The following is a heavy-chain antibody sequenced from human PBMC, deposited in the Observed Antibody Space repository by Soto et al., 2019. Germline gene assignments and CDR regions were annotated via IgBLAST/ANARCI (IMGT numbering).Heavy chain of an antibody. CDR1: GCSISSYY. J-gene: IGHJ6*02. D-gene: IGHD6-13*01. Sequence: SETLSLTCTVSGCSISSYYWNWIRQPPGKGLGWIGYIYYSGSTNYNPSLKSRVTISLDTSKNQFSLKLSSVTAADTAVYYCASSNIAAAGFYYYGMDVWGRGTTVT. CDR2: IYYSGST. CDR3: ASSNIAAAGFYYYGMDV. V-gene: IGHV4-59*01.